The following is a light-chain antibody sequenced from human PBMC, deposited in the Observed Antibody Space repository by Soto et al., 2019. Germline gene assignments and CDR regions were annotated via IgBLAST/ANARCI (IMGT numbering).Light chain of an antibody. CDR3: QKYGSSPLT. CDR1: ESVSNF. Sequence: EIVLSQSPDTLSLSPRERPTLSCRASESVSNFLAWYKQKPGQSPRLFIYAASSRATGIPDRFSGSGSGTDFTLTIIRLEPEDFAVYYCQKYGSSPLTFGGGTKVDI. CDR2: AAS. V-gene: IGKV3-20*01. J-gene: IGKJ4*01.